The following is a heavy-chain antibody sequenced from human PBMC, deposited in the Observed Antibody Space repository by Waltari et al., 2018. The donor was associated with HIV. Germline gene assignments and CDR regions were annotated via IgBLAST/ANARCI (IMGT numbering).Heavy chain of an antibody. Sequence: EVQLVESGGGLVKPGGSLRLSCAASGFTFSNAWMSWVRQAPGKGLEWVGRIKSKTDGGTTDYAAPVKGRFTISRDDSKNTLYLQMNSLKTEDTAVYYCTTTIYCSGGSCYRTYGMDVWGQGTTVTVSS. V-gene: IGHV3-15*01. D-gene: IGHD2-15*01. CDR1: GFTFSNAW. CDR2: IKSKTDGGTT. J-gene: IGHJ6*02. CDR3: TTTIYCSGGSCYRTYGMDV.